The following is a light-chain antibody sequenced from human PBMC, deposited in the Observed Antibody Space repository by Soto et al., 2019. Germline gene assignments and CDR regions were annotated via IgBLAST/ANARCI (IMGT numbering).Light chain of an antibody. J-gene: IGLJ1*01. CDR1: SSDVGGYNY. V-gene: IGLV2-14*01. CDR2: DVS. Sequence: QSVLTKPASGYGSPGQSITISCNGTSSDVGGYNYVSWYQQHPGEAPKLLIYDVSNRPSGVSNRFSGSKSGNTASLTISGLQAEDEADYYCSSYRSSSTVYVFGTGTKVTVL. CDR3: SSYRSSSTVYV.